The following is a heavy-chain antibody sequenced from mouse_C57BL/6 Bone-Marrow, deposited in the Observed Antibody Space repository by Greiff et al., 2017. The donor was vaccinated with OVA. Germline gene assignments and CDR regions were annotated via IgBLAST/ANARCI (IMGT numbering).Heavy chain of an antibody. CDR1: GYSITSGYY. Sequence: EVQLVESGPGLVKPSQSLSLTCSVTGYSITSGYYWNWIRQFPGNKLEWMGYISYDGSNNYNPSLKNRISITRDTSKNQFFLKLNSVTTEDTATYYCAREGWLPPAWFAYWGQGTLVTVSA. CDR2: ISYDGSN. J-gene: IGHJ3*01. CDR3: AREGWLPPAWFAY. D-gene: IGHD2-2*01. V-gene: IGHV3-6*01.